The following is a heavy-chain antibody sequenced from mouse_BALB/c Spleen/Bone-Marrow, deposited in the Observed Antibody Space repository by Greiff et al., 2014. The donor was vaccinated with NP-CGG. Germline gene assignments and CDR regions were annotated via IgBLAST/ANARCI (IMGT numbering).Heavy chain of an antibody. Sequence: LVESGGEVVKPGTSVKLSCKTSGFTFSNSYISWLKLKPGQSLEWIAWIIGGTGGTTYNQKFTGKAQLTVDTSSNTAYIQLSSLTTEDSAIYYCARPLYGSSFAWFAYWGQGTLVTVSA. D-gene: IGHD1-1*01. V-gene: IGHV1-77*01. CDR2: IIGGTGGT. CDR3: ARPLYGSSFAWFAY. J-gene: IGHJ3*01. CDR1: GFTFSNSY.